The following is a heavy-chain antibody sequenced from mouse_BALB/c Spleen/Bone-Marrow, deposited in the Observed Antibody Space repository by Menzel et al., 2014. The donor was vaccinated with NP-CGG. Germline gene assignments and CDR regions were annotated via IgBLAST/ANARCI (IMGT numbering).Heavy chain of an antibody. J-gene: IGHJ4*01. D-gene: IGHD2-10*02. CDR2: IWGDGTT. CDR3: AREKYGNYYAMDY. Sequence: QVQLKHSGPGLVAPSQSLSITCTVSGFSLTGFGINWIRQPPGKGLEWLGMIWGDGTTDCNSALKSRLSINKDNSKSQVFLKVNSLQAGDTARYYCAREKYGNYYAMDYWGQGTSVTVSS. V-gene: IGHV2-6-7*01. CDR1: GFSLTGFG.